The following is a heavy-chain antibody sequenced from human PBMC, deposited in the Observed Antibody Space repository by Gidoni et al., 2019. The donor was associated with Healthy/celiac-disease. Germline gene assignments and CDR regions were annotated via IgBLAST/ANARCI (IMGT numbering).Heavy chain of an antibody. CDR2: IDTSGST. CDR3: ARSPVNYDFWSGYLDY. J-gene: IGHJ4*02. V-gene: IGHV4-61*02. Sequence: QVQLQASGPGLVKPSQTLSLTCTVSGGSISSGRYYWRWIRQPAGKGLEWIGRIDTSGSTNYNPSLKSRVTISVDTSKNQFSLKLSSVTAADTAVYYCARSPVNYDFWSGYLDYWGQGTLVTVSS. CDR1: GGSISSGRYY. D-gene: IGHD3-3*01.